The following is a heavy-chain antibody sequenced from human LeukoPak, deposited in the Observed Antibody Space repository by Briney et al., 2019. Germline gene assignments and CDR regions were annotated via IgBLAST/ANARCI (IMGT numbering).Heavy chain of an antibody. J-gene: IGHJ4*02. CDR1: GYTFTGYY. Sequence: ASVKVSCKASGYTFTGYYMHWVRQAPGQGLEWMGWINPNSGGTNYAQKFQGRVTMTRDTSISTAYMELSRPRSDDTAVYYCARDRAPRYFDWLPLDYWGQGTLVTVSS. CDR3: ARDRAPRYFDWLPLDY. D-gene: IGHD3-9*01. V-gene: IGHV1-2*02. CDR2: INPNSGGT.